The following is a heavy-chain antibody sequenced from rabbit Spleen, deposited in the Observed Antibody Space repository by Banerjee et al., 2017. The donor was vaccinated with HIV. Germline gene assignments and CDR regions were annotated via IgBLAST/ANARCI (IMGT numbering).Heavy chain of an antibody. CDR3: ARNYVSAFDP. J-gene: IGHJ2*01. CDR2: IYPDGSGST. Sequence: QSLEESGGGLVQPEGSLALTCKASGFSFSSSDYICWVRQAPGKGPEWIGCIYPDGSGSTAYASWAKGRFTISKTSSTTVTLQMTSLTAADTATYFCARNYVSAFDPWGPGTLVTVS. D-gene: IGHD1-1*01. CDR1: GFSFSSSDY. V-gene: IGHV1S40*01.